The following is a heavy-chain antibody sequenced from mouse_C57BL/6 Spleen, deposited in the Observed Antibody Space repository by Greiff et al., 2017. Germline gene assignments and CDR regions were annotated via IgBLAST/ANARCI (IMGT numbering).Heavy chain of an antibody. Sequence: EVKLVESGPELVKPGDSVKISCKASGYSFTGYFMNWVMQSHGKSLEWIGRINPYNGDTFYNQKFKGKATLTVDKSSSTAHMELRSLTSEDSAVYYCARWGNYVDYWGQGTTLTVSS. CDR2: INPYNGDT. CDR3: ARWGNYVDY. CDR1: GYSFTGYF. J-gene: IGHJ2*01. V-gene: IGHV1-20*01.